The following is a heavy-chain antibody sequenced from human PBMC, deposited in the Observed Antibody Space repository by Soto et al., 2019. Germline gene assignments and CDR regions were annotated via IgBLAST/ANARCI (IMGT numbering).Heavy chain of an antibody. V-gene: IGHV4-34*01. CDR1: GWSFSGYY. CDR2: INHSGST. D-gene: IGHD3-16*01. Sequence: XETLSLTCSVDGWSFSGYYWSWIRQPPGKGLEWIGEINHSGSTNYNPSLKSRVTISVDTSKNQFSLKLSSVTAADTAVYYCARAADLRVYYYYYGMDVWGQGTTVTVSS. CDR3: ARAADLRVYYYYYGMDV. J-gene: IGHJ6*02.